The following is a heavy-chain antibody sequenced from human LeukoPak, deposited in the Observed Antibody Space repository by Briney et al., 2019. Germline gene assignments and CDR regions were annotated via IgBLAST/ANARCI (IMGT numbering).Heavy chain of an antibody. CDR2: INHSGST. D-gene: IGHD5-24*01. CDR1: GGSFSGYY. V-gene: IGHV4-34*01. J-gene: IGHJ6*02. Sequence: PSETLSLTCAVYGGSFSGYYWSWIRQTPGKGLEWIGEINHSGSTNYNPSLKSRVTISVDTSKNQFSLKLSSVTAADTAVYYCASIPMADYYYYGMDVWGQGTTVTVSS. CDR3: ASIPMADYYYYGMDV.